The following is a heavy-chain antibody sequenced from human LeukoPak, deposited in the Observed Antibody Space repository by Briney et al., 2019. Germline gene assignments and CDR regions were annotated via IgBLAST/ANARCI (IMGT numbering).Heavy chain of an antibody. CDR1: GYSISSGYY. Sequence: SETLSLTCAVSGYSISSGYYWGWIRQPPGEGLEWIGSIYHSGSTYYNPSLKSRVTISVDTSKNQFSLKLSSVTAADTAVYYCARGFYDYVWGSYRFNYFDYWGQGTLVTVSS. J-gene: IGHJ4*02. CDR3: ARGFYDYVWGSYRFNYFDY. D-gene: IGHD3-16*02. CDR2: IYHSGST. V-gene: IGHV4-38-2*01.